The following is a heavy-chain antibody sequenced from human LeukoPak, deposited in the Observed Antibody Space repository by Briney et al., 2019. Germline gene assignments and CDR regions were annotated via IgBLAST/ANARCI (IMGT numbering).Heavy chain of an antibody. D-gene: IGHD3-10*02. CDR3: AELGITMIGGV. Sequence: AGSLRLSWAAAGFTFSSYSMNWVRQAPGKGLEWVSYISSSSSTIYYADSVKGRFTISRDNAKNSLYLQMNSLRAEDTAVYYCAELGITMIGGVWGKGTTVTISS. CDR1: GFTFSSYS. CDR2: ISSSSSTI. V-gene: IGHV3-48*04. J-gene: IGHJ6*04.